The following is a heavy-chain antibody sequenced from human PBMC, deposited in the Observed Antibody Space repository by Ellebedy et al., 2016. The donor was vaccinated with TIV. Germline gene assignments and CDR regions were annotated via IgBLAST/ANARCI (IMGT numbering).Heavy chain of an antibody. J-gene: IGHJ4*02. CDR2: INSDGSST. D-gene: IGHD1-1*01. V-gene: IGHV3-74*01. Sequence: GESLKISXAASGFTFNTYWMHWVRQAPGKGLVWVSRINSDGSSTDYADSVKGRFTISRDNAKNTLYLQMNSLRVEDTAVYNCNWHHFDYWGQGALVTVSS. CDR3: NWHHFDY. CDR1: GFTFNTYW.